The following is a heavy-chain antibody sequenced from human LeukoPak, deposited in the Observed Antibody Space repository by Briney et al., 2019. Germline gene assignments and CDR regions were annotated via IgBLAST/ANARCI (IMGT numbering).Heavy chain of an antibody. CDR2: ISSSGSTI. V-gene: IGHV3-48*03. CDR3: ARWGYSSGYYYDY. J-gene: IGHJ4*02. D-gene: IGHD3-22*01. Sequence: GGSLRLSCAASGFTFSSYEMNWVRQAPGKGLEWVSYISSSGSTIYYADSVKGRFTISRDNAKNSLYLQMSSLRAEDTAVYYCARWGYSSGYYYDYWGRGTLVTVSS. CDR1: GFTFSSYE.